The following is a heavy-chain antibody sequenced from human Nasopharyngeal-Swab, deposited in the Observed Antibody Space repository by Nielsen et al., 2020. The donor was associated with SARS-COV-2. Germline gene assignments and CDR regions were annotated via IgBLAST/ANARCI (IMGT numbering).Heavy chain of an antibody. J-gene: IGHJ6*02. CDR1: GFTFSNAW. D-gene: IGHD1-26*01. Sequence: GESLKISCAASGFTFSNAWMSWVRQAPGKGLEGVGRIKSKNDGGTTDYAAPVKGRFTISRDDSKNTLYLQMNSLKTEDTAVYYCTTGATPLGYYGMDVWGQGTTVTVSS. CDR2: IKSKNDGGTT. V-gene: IGHV3-15*01. CDR3: TTGATPLGYYGMDV.